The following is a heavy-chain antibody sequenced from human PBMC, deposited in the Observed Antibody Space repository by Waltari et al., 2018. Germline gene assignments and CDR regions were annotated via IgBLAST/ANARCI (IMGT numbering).Heavy chain of an antibody. V-gene: IGHV4-34*02. CDR3: VRLEDCTGPGGHCDSGDPFALDV. D-gene: IGHD2-21*02. Sequence: QVQLQQWGAGLLQSSETLSLTCAVYGGSFSGYYWGWVRQPPGKGLEWIGEINHAGYTNHNPALRSRVTMSADTSKSQFSLKLNSVTAADTAVYYCVRLEDCTGPGGHCDSGDPFALDVWGQGTTVTVSS. CDR2: INHAGYT. CDR1: GGSFSGYY. J-gene: IGHJ6*02.